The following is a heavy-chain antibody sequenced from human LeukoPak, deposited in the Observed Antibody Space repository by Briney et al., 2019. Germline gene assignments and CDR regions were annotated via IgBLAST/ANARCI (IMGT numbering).Heavy chain of an antibody. CDR2: IIPIFGTT. V-gene: IGHV1-69*13. D-gene: IGHD3-22*01. CDR1: GYTFTSYG. J-gene: IGHJ4*02. Sequence: SVKVSCKASGYTFTSYGINWVRQAPGQGLEWMGGIIPIFGTTNYAQKLQGRVTITADESTSTAYMELSSLRSEDTAVYYCASRTYTYDSSGYYRRNYYFDYWGQGTLVTVSS. CDR3: ASRTYTYDSSGYYRRNYYFDY.